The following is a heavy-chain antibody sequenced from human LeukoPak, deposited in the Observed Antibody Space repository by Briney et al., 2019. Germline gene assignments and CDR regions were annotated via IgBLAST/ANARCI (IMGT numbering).Heavy chain of an antibody. CDR1: GFTIGDYP. CDR2: IRSKANGGTT. Sequence: GGSLRLSCTASGFTIGDYPMSWFRQAPGKGLEWVGLIRSKANGGTTEYAASVEGRYTISRDDSKSLAYLQMNSLKTEDTAVYYCTRAGYSSSWSQGHHQYYYMDVWGKGTTVTVAS. CDR3: TRAGYSSSWSQGHHQYYYMDV. J-gene: IGHJ6*03. V-gene: IGHV3-49*03. D-gene: IGHD6-13*01.